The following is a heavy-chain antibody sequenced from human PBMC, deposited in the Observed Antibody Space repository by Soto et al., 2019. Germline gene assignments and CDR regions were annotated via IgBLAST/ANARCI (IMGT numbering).Heavy chain of an antibody. J-gene: IGHJ4*02. CDR1: GFTFSAYA. Sequence: PGGSLRLSCAASGFTFSAYAMTWVRQAPGKGPESVSGIYGNGAGIQYADSVRGRFTISRDNSKNTLYLQMNSLRAEDTAVYYCAKDVISGDGFWLMDHWGQGTLVTVSS. CDR2: IYGNGAGI. CDR3: AKDVISGDGFWLMDH. D-gene: IGHD2-21*02. V-gene: IGHV3-23*01.